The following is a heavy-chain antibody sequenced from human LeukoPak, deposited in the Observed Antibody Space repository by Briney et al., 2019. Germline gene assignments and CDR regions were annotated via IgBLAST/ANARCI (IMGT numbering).Heavy chain of an antibody. V-gene: IGHV4-39*01. CDR2: ISYTGNT. CDR3: ARHFGYDDTSDYQGVPDH. D-gene: IGHD3-22*01. CDR1: GVFINSNTYS. J-gene: IGHJ4*02. Sequence: SETLSLTCAVSGVFINSNTYSWGWIRQPPGGGLGWIGTISYTGNTYYNSSLKSRLTISVDTSKNQFPLKLTSVTAADTAVYYCARHFGYDDTSDYQGVPDHWGQGSLVTVSS.